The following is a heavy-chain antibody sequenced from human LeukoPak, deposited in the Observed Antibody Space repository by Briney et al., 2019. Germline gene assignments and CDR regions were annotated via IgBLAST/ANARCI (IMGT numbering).Heavy chain of an antibody. CDR2: MSYDGRNK. V-gene: IGHV3-30*18. D-gene: IGHD3-16*01. J-gene: IGHJ4*02. CDR1: GLTLSNYG. Sequence: PGGSLRLSCAAAGLTLSNYGMHWVRQAPGKGLEWVAFMSYDGRNKYHADSVKGRFTISRDISTSTLFLQMDSLRPEDTAVYYCANGPMITFGGLTEREFDYWGQGTLVIVSS. CDR3: ANGPMITFGGLTEREFDY.